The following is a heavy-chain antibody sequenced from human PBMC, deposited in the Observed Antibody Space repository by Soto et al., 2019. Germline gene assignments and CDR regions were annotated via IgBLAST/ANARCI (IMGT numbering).Heavy chain of an antibody. CDR1: GGSISSSSYY. CDR2: IYYSGST. CDR3: ASPTDYYDSSGYYPPVY. Sequence: QLQLQESGPGLVKPSETLSLTCTVSGGSISSSSYYWGWIRQPPGKGLEWIGSIYYSGSTYYNPSLKSRVTISVDTSKNQFSLTLSSVTAADTAVYYCASPTDYYDSSGYYPPVYWGQGTLVTVSS. D-gene: IGHD3-22*01. J-gene: IGHJ4*02. V-gene: IGHV4-39*01.